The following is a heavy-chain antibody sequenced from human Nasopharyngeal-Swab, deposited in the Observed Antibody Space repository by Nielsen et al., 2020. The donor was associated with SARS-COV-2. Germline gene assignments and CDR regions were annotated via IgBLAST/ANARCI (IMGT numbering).Heavy chain of an antibody. CDR2: INPSGGST. CDR1: GYTFTSYY. Sequence: ASVQVSCKASGYTFTSYYMHCVRQAPAQGLAWMGIINPSGGSTSYAQKLQGRVTMTRDTSTSTVYMELSSLRSEDTAVYYCGSSSWYNYYGMDVWGQGTTVTVSS. CDR3: GSSSWYNYYGMDV. D-gene: IGHD6-13*01. V-gene: IGHV1-46*03. J-gene: IGHJ6*02.